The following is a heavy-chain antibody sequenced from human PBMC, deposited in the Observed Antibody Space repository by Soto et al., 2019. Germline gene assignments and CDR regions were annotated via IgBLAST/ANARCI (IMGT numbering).Heavy chain of an antibody. CDR2: IYPGDSDT. V-gene: IGHV5-51*01. CDR1: VYSFASYW. CDR3: ARTRSFTLGFYYDGMDV. Sequence: GESLKISCQGSVYSFASYWIGWVRQMPGKDLEWMGIIYPGDSDTRYSPSFQGQVTISAVKSLRTAYLQWTSLKASDTALYYCARTRSFTLGFYYDGMDVWGQGTTVTVSS. D-gene: IGHD6-6*01. J-gene: IGHJ6*02.